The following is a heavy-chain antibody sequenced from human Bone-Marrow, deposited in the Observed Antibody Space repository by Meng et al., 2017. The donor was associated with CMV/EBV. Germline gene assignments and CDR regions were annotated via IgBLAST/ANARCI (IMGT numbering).Heavy chain of an antibody. V-gene: IGHV3-7*01. Sequence: EPLSLTCAVYGGSFSGYYWSWIRQAPGKGLEWVANIKQDGSEKYYVDSVKGRFTISRDNAKNSLYLQMNSLRAEDTAVYYCARDRAAIAARRVGTYYYYGMDVWGQGTTVTVSS. CDR2: IKQDGSEK. D-gene: IGHD6-6*01. CDR1: GGSFSGYY. CDR3: ARDRAAIAARRVGTYYYYGMDV. J-gene: IGHJ6*02.